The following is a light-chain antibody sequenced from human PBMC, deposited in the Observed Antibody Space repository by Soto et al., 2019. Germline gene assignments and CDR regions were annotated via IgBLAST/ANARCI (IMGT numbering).Light chain of an antibody. CDR2: GTS. J-gene: IGKJ5*01. V-gene: IGKV3-20*01. CDR3: QHYGISHPIP. Sequence: ESVLTQSPGTLSLSPGERATLSCRASQTLSRNHLIWYLAWYQQTPGQIPRLLIYGTSFRATGIPDRFSRVGSGTEFTLTISRLEPEDFAVYYCQHYGISHPIPFGHGTRLEMK. CDR1: QTLSRNH.